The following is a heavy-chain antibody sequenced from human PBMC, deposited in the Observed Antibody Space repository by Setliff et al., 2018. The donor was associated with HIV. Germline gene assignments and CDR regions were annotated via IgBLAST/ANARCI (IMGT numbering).Heavy chain of an antibody. D-gene: IGHD5-12*01. CDR3: ARGIYRPWGGYSAFATDAFET. CDR2: IYYSGST. Sequence: SETLSLTCTVSGDSISGAGFYWTWIRQLPGKGLEWIGSIYYSGSTYYNPSLKSRVTISLGTSRWQFSLTLNSVSAADMAVYYCARGIYRPWGGYSAFATDAFETWGQGTLFTVSS. CDR1: GDSISGAGFY. J-gene: IGHJ3*02. V-gene: IGHV4-31*03.